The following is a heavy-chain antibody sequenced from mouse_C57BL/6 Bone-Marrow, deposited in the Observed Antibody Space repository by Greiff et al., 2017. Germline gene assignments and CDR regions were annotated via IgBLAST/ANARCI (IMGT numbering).Heavy chain of an antibody. CDR1: GFTFSSYG. CDR2: ISSGGSYT. J-gene: IGHJ4*01. Sequence: EVMLVESGGDLVKPGGSLKLSCAASGFTFSSYGMSWVRQTPDKRLEWVATISSGGSYTYYPDSVKGRFTISRDNAKNTLYLQISSLKSEDTAMYYCARRGGGYAMDYWGQGTSVTVSS. V-gene: IGHV5-6*02. CDR3: ARRGGGYAMDY.